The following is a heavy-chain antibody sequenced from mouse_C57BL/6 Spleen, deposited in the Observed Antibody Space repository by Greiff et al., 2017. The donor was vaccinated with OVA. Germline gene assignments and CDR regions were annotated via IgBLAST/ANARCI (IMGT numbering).Heavy chain of an antibody. CDR3: ARSYYDYSYYAMDY. CDR2: IWSGGST. J-gene: IGHJ4*01. CDR1: GFSLTSYG. D-gene: IGHD2-4*01. V-gene: IGHV2-2*01. Sequence: VMLVESGPGLVQPSQSLSITCTVSGFSLTSYGVHWVRQSPGKGLEWLGVIWSGGSTDYNAAFISRLSISKDNSKSQVFFKMNRLQADDTAIYYCARSYYDYSYYAMDYWGQGTSVTVSS.